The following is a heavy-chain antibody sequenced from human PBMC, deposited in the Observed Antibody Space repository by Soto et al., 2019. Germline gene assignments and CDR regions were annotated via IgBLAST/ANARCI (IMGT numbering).Heavy chain of an antibody. CDR3: ARDYDSSGYLV. CDR1: GFTFSSYA. Sequence: GGSLRLSCAASGFTFSSYAMHWVRQAPGKGLEWVAVISYDGSNKYYADSVKGRFTISRDNSKNTLYLQMNSLRAEDTAVYYCARDYDSSGYLVWGQGTLVTVS. V-gene: IGHV3-30-3*01. D-gene: IGHD3-22*01. CDR2: ISYDGSNK. J-gene: IGHJ4*02.